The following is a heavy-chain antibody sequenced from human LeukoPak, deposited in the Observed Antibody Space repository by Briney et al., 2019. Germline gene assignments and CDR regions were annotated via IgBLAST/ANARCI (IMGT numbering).Heavy chain of an antibody. CDR3: ARPFRQFDSSSSYYSFDF. CDR2: ISGSGAYT. J-gene: IGHJ4*02. D-gene: IGHD3-22*01. V-gene: IGHV3-23*01. Sequence: GGSLRLSCAASGFTFSSYAMTWVRQAPGEGLECASAISGSGAYTQYADSVKGRFTISRDNSKNALFLQMNSLRAEDTAVYYCARPFRQFDSSSSYYSFDFWGRGTVVTVYS. CDR1: GFTFSSYA.